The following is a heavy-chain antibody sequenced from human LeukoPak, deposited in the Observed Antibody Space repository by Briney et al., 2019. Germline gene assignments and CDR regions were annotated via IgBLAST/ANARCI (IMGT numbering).Heavy chain of an antibody. J-gene: IGHJ6*02. V-gene: IGHV4-4*07. CDR3: ARDGDLSPSYGSVSYYNGLYYGMDV. Sequence: SETLSLTCTVSGVSLSRYYWSWIRQPAGKGVEWIGRIYTSGSTNYNPSLKSRVTMSVDTSKNQFSLKLSSVPAADTAVYYCARDGDLSPSYGSVSYYNGLYYGMDVWGQGTTVTVSS. CDR1: GVSLSRYY. CDR2: IYTSGST. D-gene: IGHD3-10*01.